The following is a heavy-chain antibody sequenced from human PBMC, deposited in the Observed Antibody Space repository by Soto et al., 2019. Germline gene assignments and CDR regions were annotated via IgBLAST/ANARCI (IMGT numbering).Heavy chain of an antibody. D-gene: IGHD2-8*01. J-gene: IGHJ4*02. V-gene: IGHV4-39*01. CDR3: VSQRTSVLTQAYFDY. Sequence: SETLSLTCTVSGGSVSNSNYYCFCIRQSPGKGLEWIGSVYYRGRSYSKSSVKSRVTISVDTSKNQFSLNLNSVTASDTAVYYCVSQRTSVLTQAYFDYWGPGALVTVSS. CDR2: VYYRGRS. CDR1: GGSVSNSNYY.